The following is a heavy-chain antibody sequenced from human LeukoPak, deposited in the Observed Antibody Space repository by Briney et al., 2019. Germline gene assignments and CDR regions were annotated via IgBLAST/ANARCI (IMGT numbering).Heavy chain of an antibody. Sequence: ASVKVSCKASGGTFSSYAISWVRQAPGQGLEWMGIINPSGGSTSYAQKFQGRVTMTRDTSTSTVYMELSSLRSEDTAVYYCARVASRTTYYYDSSGYYPPDYWGQGTLVTVSS. D-gene: IGHD3-22*01. J-gene: IGHJ4*02. CDR1: GGTFSSYA. CDR3: ARVASRTTYYYDSSGYYPPDY. CDR2: INPSGGST. V-gene: IGHV1-46*01.